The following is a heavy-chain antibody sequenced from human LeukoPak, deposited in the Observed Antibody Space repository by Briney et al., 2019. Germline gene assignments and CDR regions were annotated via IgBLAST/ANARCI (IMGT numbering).Heavy chain of an antibody. Sequence: PGGSLRLSCAAAGFTFSSYRMNWVRRAPGKGLGWVSSIRSSRCYIYYAESVKGRFTISRDNAKNSLYLQMNSMRAEDTAVYYCAREGSGVAGHFDYWGQGTLVTVSS. CDR1: GFTFSSYR. V-gene: IGHV3-21*01. CDR2: IRSSRCYI. CDR3: AREGSGVAGHFDY. D-gene: IGHD6-19*01. J-gene: IGHJ4*02.